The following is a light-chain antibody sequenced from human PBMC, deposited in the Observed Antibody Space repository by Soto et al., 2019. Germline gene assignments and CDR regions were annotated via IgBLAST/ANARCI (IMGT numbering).Light chain of an antibody. Sequence: EVVFTQSPATLSLSPGESATLSCRASQSVSSDLAWYQQKPGQAPRLLIYGPSTRATGLPARFSGSGSGTDFTLTISSLQSEDFAVYYCQQYDNWPWTFGQGTKVDIK. V-gene: IGKV3-15*01. CDR2: GPS. CDR3: QQYDNWPWT. CDR1: QSVSSD. J-gene: IGKJ1*01.